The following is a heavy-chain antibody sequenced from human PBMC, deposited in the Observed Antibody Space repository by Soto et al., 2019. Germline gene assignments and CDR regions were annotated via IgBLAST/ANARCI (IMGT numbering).Heavy chain of an antibody. CDR3: ARGSGIVVIPAASFDY. Sequence: QVQLQESGPGLVKPSQTLSLTCTVSGGSISSGGYYWSWIRQHPGKGLEWIGYIDYSGSTYYNPSLRSRVTLSVDTSKNQFSLKLSSVTAADTAVYYCARGSGIVVIPAASFDYWGQGTLVTVSS. D-gene: IGHD2-2*01. V-gene: IGHV4-31*03. CDR1: GGSISSGGYY. J-gene: IGHJ4*02. CDR2: IDYSGST.